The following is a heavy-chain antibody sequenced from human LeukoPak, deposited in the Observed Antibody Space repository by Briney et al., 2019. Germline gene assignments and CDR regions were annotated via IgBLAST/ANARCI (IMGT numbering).Heavy chain of an antibody. CDR2: IYSGGST. CDR1: GFTVSSNY. Sequence: TGGSLRLSCAASGFTVSSNYMSWVRQAPGKGLEWASVIYSGGSTYYADSVKGRFTISRDNSKNTLYLQMNSLRAEDTAVYYCARDPSIAAAGPTGYWGQGTLVTVSS. CDR3: ARDPSIAAAGPTGY. D-gene: IGHD6-13*01. J-gene: IGHJ4*02. V-gene: IGHV3-53*01.